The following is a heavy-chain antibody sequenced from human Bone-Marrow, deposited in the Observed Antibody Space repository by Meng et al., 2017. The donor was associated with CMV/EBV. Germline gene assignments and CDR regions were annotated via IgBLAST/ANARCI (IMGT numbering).Heavy chain of an antibody. CDR2: INPSGGST. CDR1: GYPFTSYY. CDR3: ARGSAGGAFGP. V-gene: IGHV1-46*01. J-gene: IGHJ5*02. Sequence: ASVKVSCKAPGYPFTSYYMHWVRQAPGQGLEWMGIINPSGGSTSYAQKFQGRATMTRDTSTSTVYMELSSLRSEDTAVYYCARGSAGGAFGPWGQGTLVTVSS. D-gene: IGHD3-16*01.